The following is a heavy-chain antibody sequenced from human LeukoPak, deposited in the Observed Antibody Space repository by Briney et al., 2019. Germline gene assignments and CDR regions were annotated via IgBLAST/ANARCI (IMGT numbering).Heavy chain of an antibody. CDR2: INPNSGGT. J-gene: IGHJ4*02. Sequence: ASVKVSCKASGYTFTGYYMHWVRQAPGQGLEWMGWINPNSGGTNYAQKFQGRVTMTRDTSISTAYMELSRLRSDDTAVYYCARVGIYSSGWCGFDYWGQGTLVTVSS. CDR1: GYTFTGYY. CDR3: ARVGIYSSGWCGFDY. V-gene: IGHV1-2*02. D-gene: IGHD6-19*01.